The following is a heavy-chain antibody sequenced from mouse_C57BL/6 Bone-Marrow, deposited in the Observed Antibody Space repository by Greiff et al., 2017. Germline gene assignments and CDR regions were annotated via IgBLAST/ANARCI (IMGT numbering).Heavy chain of an antibody. V-gene: IGHV1-69*01. CDR1: GYTFTSYW. Sequence: QVQLQQPGAELVMPGASVKLSCKASGYTFTSYWMHWVKQRPGQGLEWIGEIDPSDSYTNYNQKFKGKSTLTVDKSSSTAYLQLSSLTSEDSAVYCGARGGTTVVGDVWGTGTTVTVSS. J-gene: IGHJ1*03. CDR2: IDPSDSYT. CDR3: ARGGTTVVGDV. D-gene: IGHD1-1*01.